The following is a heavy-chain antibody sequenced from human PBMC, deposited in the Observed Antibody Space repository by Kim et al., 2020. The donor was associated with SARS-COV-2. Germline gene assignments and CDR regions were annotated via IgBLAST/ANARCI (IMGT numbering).Heavy chain of an antibody. CDR2: ISYDGSLT. V-gene: IGHV3-30*03. J-gene: IGHJ1*01. CDR3: ARANSPYMTSSGPDF. CDR1: GFTFNGYG. D-gene: IGHD2-2*01. Sequence: GGSLRLSCAASGFTFNGYGMHWVHQAPGKGLEWVTTISYDGSLTYYADSMRGRFTISRDNSRNTLFLQMSSLRAEDTAVYYCARANSPYMTSSGPDFWGQGTLVTVSS.